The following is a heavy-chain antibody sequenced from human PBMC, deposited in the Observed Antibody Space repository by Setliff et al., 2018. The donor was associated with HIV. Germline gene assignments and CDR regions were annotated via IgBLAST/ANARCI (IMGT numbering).Heavy chain of an antibody. CDR2: FDPEHRKT. J-gene: IGHJ4*02. Sequence: ASVQVSCKVSRYTLTELSMHWVRQAPGKGLEWMGSFDPEHRKTLYAQKFQGRVTMTQDTSTDTAYMELSSLRSDDTAVYYCAAKRRYNYDLKGPLDYWAQGTLVTVSS. CDR3: AAKRRYNYDLKGPLDY. D-gene: IGHD5-18*01. CDR1: RYTLTELS. V-gene: IGHV1-24*01.